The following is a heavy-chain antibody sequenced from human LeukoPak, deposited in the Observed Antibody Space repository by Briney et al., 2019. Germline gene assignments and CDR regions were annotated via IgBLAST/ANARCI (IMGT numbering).Heavy chain of an antibody. D-gene: IGHD4-23*01. J-gene: IGHJ4*02. CDR3: VRETQSPITAFDS. Sequence: GGSLRLSCAVSGFTFSRHWMSWVRQAPGKGLEWVGNIKDDGSEKYYGDSVKGRFTISRDNAKNSLHLQMNSLRAEDTAVYYCVRETQSPITAFDSWGQGTLVTVSS. V-gene: IGHV3-7*01. CDR2: IKDDGSEK. CDR1: GFTFSRHW.